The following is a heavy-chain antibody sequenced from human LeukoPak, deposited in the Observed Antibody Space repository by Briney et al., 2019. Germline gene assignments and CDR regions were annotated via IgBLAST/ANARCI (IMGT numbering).Heavy chain of an antibody. CDR1: GFTFSSYA. V-gene: IGHV3-23*01. Sequence: GGSLRLSCAASGFTFSSYAMSWVRQAPGKGLEWVSAISGSGGSTYYADSVKGRFTISRDNSKNTLYLQMNSLRAEDTAVYYCANRPYSRSYQYFDYWGQGTLVTVSS. CDR3: ANRPYSRSYQYFDY. J-gene: IGHJ4*02. CDR2: ISGSGGST. D-gene: IGHD1-26*01.